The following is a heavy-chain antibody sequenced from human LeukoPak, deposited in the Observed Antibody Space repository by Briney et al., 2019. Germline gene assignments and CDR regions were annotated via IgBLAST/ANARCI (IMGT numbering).Heavy chain of an antibody. Sequence: SETLSLTCTVSGGSISSGGYYWSWIRQHPGKGLEWIGYIYYSGSTYYNPSLKSRVTISVDTSKNQFSLKLSSVTAADTAVYYCARGRYSGYDWKNYFDYWGQGTLVTVSS. CDR1: GGSISSGGYY. V-gene: IGHV4-31*03. J-gene: IGHJ4*02. CDR3: ARGRYSGYDWKNYFDY. CDR2: IYYSGST. D-gene: IGHD5-12*01.